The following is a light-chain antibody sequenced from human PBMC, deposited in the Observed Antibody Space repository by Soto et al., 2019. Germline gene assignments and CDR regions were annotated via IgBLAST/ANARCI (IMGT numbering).Light chain of an antibody. Sequence: QSVLTQPPSSAGTPGQRVTVSCSGSSSNIASNTVNWYQQLPGTAPKLLIYSNDQRPSGVPDRFSASKSGTSDSLAISGLQSEDEADYYCAAWDDSMNCQVFGTGTKVTVL. CDR3: AAWDDSMNCQV. J-gene: IGLJ1*01. V-gene: IGLV1-44*01. CDR2: SND. CDR1: SSNIASNT.